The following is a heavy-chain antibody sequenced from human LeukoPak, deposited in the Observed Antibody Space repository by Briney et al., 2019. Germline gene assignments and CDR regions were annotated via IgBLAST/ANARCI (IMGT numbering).Heavy chain of an antibody. CDR2: ISTRGGTI. CDR3: VRDGYSYGYDFDY. V-gene: IGHV3-48*03. J-gene: IGHJ4*02. D-gene: IGHD5-18*01. Sequence: GGSLRLSCGASGFLFSDYEMNWVRQAPGKGLEWISYISTRGGTIYYADSVEGRFTISRDNAKDALYLQMNSLRVEDTAFYYCVRDGYSYGYDFDYWGQGTLVAVSP. CDR1: GFLFSDYE.